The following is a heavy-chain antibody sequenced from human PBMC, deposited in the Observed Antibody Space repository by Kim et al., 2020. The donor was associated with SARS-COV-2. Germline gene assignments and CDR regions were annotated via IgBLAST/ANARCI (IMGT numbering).Heavy chain of an antibody. CDR3: ARELPAAMLYYYYGMDV. J-gene: IGHJ6*02. CDR1: GFTFSSYG. CDR2: IWYDGSNK. D-gene: IGHD2-2*01. Sequence: GGSLRLSCAASGFTFSSYGMHWVRQAPGKGLEWVAVIWYDGSNKYYADSVKGRFTISRDNSKNTLYLQMNSLRAEDTAVYYCARELPAAMLYYYYGMDVWGQGTTVTVSS. V-gene: IGHV3-33*01.